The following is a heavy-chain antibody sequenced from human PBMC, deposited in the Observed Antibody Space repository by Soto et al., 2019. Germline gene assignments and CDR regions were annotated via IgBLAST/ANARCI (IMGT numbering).Heavy chain of an antibody. J-gene: IGHJ4*02. Sequence: ASVKVSCKASGYTFTSYAMHWVRQAPGQRLEWMGWINAGNGNTKYSQKFQGRVTITRDTSASTAYMELSSLRSKDTAVYYCARGRYYYGSGSYRDFDYWSQGTLVTVSS. V-gene: IGHV1-3*01. CDR3: ARGRYYYGSGSYRDFDY. CDR2: INAGNGNT. CDR1: GYTFTSYA. D-gene: IGHD3-10*01.